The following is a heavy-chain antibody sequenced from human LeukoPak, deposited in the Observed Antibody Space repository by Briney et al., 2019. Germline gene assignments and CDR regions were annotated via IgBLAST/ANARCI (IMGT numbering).Heavy chain of an antibody. D-gene: IGHD5-24*01. Sequence: GGSLRLSCAASGFTFDDYAMHWVRQAPGKGLEWVSLISWDGGSSYYAASVKGRFTISRDNAKNSVFLQMTSLRPDDTAVYYCARGEYHQDGIGTNRFDNWGQGVLVTVSS. CDR1: GFTFDDYA. V-gene: IGHV3-43D*03. CDR2: ISWDGGSS. J-gene: IGHJ4*02. CDR3: ARGEYHQDGIGTNRFDN.